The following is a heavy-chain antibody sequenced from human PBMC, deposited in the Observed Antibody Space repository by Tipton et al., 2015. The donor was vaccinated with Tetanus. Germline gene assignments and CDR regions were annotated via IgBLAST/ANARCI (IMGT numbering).Heavy chain of an antibody. CDR2: ISVRGSHT. V-gene: IGHV3-23*01. D-gene: IGHD2-8*01. CDR1: GFTFSNYA. J-gene: IGHJ5*02. Sequence: SLRLSCAASGFTFSNYAMAWVRQAPGKGLEWVSGISVRGSHTYYADPVKGRFSISRDNSKNTVDLQMNSLRDEDTAVYYCAKDQASRGCVVLWGQGTLVSVSS. CDR3: AKDQASRGCVVL.